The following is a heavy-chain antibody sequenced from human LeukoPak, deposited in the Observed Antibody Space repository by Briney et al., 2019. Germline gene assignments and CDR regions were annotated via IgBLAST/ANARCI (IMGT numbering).Heavy chain of an antibody. CDR1: GFTFSSYE. J-gene: IGHJ4*02. CDR3: ARDRYDILTGYYMYFDY. V-gene: IGHV3-48*03. CDR2: ISSSGSTI. Sequence: TGGSLRLSCAASGFTFSSYEVNWVRQAPGKGLEWVSYISSSGSTIYYADSVKGRFTISRDNAKNSLYLQMNSLRAEDTAVYYCARDRYDILTGYYMYFDYWGQGSLVTVSS. D-gene: IGHD3-9*01.